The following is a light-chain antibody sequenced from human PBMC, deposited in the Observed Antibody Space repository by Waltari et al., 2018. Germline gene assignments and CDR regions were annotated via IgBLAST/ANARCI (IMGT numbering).Light chain of an antibody. V-gene: IGKV3-15*01. CDR2: GAS. J-gene: IGKJ5*01. CDR1: QSLSDN. CDR3: QQYKTWPPIT. Sequence: EIVMTQSPATLSVSPGERATLSCRASQSLSDNLAWYQLKPAQAPRLLIYGASFRATGIPGRFRGSGSGTDFTLTISSLQSEDFAIYYCQQYKTWPPITFGPGTRLEIK.